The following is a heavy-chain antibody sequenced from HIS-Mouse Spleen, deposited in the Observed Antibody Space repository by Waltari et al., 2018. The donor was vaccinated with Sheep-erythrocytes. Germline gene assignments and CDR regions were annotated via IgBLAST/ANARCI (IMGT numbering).Heavy chain of an antibody. CDR1: GYTFTSYG. CDR3: ARFYGDFTRAFDI. CDR2: ISAHNGNT. V-gene: IGHV1-18*01. Sequence: QVQLVQSGAEVKKPGASVKVSCKASGYTFTSYGISWVRQAPGQGLEWMGWISAHNGNTNHAQKLQGRVTMPTDTSTSTADMELRSLRSDDTAVYYCARFYGDFTRAFDIWGQGTMVTVSS. D-gene: IGHD4-17*01. J-gene: IGHJ3*02.